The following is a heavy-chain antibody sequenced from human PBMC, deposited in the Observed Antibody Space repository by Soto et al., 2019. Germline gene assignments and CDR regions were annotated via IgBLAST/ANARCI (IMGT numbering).Heavy chain of an antibody. V-gene: IGHV3-23*01. CDR2: ISGSGGST. Sequence: SLRLSCAASGFPFSSYAMSWVRQAPGKGLEWVSAISGSGGSTYYADSVKGRFTISRDNSKNTPYLQMNSLRAEDTAVYYCAKSVGYGDYASYYYYGMDVWGQGTTVTV. D-gene: IGHD4-17*01. CDR1: GFPFSSYA. CDR3: AKSVGYGDYASYYYYGMDV. J-gene: IGHJ6*02.